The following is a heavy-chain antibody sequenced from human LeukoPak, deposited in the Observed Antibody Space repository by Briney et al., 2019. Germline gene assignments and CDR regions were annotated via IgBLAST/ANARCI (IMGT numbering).Heavy chain of an antibody. CDR2: IYPGDSDT. D-gene: IGHD2-2*01. CDR3: ARRQGCSSTSCPPDY. J-gene: IGHJ4*02. Sequence: GESLKISCRGSGYSFTTYWIGWVRQMPGRGLEWMGIIYPGDSDTRYTPSFQGQVTLSADKSINTAYLQWSSLKASDTAIYYCARRQGCSSTSCPPDYWGQGTLVTVSP. V-gene: IGHV5-51*01. CDR1: GYSFTTYW.